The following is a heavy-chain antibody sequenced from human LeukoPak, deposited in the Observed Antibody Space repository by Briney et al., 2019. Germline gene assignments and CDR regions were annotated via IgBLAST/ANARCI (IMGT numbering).Heavy chain of an antibody. D-gene: IGHD6-6*01. Sequence: SETLSLTCTVSGGSISSSSYYWGWIRQPPGKGLEWIGSIYYSGSTYYNPSLKSRVTISVDTSKNQFSLKLSSVTAADTAVYYCARLGQLASYYFDYWGQGTLVTVSS. CDR1: GGSISSSSYY. J-gene: IGHJ4*02. V-gene: IGHV4-39*01. CDR3: ARLGQLASYYFDY. CDR2: IYYSGST.